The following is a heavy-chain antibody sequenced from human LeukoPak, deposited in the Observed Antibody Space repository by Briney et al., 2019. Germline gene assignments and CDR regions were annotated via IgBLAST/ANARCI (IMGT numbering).Heavy chain of an antibody. D-gene: IGHD6-13*01. Sequence: RASVKVSCKASGYTFTSYDINWVRQATGQGLEWMGWMNPNSGNTGYAQKFQGRVTMTRNTSISTAYMELSSLRSEDTAVYYCARVKAAAGTPFDYWGQGTLVTVSS. CDR1: GYTFTSYD. V-gene: IGHV1-8*01. CDR3: ARVKAAAGTPFDY. J-gene: IGHJ4*02. CDR2: MNPNSGNT.